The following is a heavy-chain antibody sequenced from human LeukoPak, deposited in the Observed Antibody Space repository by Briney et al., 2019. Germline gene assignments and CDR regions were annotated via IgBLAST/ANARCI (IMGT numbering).Heavy chain of an antibody. CDR2: ISSSGSTI. V-gene: IGHV3-11*04. CDR1: GFTFSDYY. Sequence: GGSLRLSCAASGFTFSDYYMSWIRQAPGKGLEWVSYISSSGSTIYYADSVKGRFTISRDNAKNSLYLQMNSLRAEDTAVYYVARVSDISVAAYFDYWGQGTLVTVSS. J-gene: IGHJ4*02. CDR3: ARVSDISVAAYFDY. D-gene: IGHD6-19*01.